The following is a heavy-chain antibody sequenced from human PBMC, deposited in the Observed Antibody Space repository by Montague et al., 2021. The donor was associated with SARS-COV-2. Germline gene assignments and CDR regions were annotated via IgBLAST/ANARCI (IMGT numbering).Heavy chain of an antibody. CDR1: GYSISTGYY. J-gene: IGHJ4*02. CDR3: ARGFDY. Sequence: SETLSLTCTVSGYSISTGYYWGWIRQPPGKGLGWIGYIYYSGGTNYNPSLKSRVTISVDTSKNQFSLKLSSVTAADTAVYYCARGFDYWGQGTLVTVSS. CDR2: IYYSGGT. V-gene: IGHV4-61*01.